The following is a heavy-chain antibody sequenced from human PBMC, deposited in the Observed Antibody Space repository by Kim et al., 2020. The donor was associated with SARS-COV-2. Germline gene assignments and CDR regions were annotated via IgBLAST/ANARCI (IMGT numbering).Heavy chain of an antibody. V-gene: IGHV3-30*02. Sequence: KGRFTNSRDNSKNTLYLQMNSLGAEDTAVYYCAKTPGTARYYYDSSGLDYWGQGTLVTVSS. D-gene: IGHD3-22*01. J-gene: IGHJ4*02. CDR3: AKTPGTARYYYDSSGLDY.